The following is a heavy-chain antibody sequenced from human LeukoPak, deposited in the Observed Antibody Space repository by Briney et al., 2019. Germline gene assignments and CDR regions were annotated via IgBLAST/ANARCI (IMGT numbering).Heavy chain of an antibody. D-gene: IGHD1-26*01. V-gene: IGHV1-69*04. CDR2: IIPILGIA. Sequence: SVKVSCKASGGTLSSYAISWVRQAPGQGLEWMGRIIPILGIANYAQKFQGRVTITADKSTSTAYMELSSLRSEDTAVYYCARVGSGSYWRGYYYGMDVWGQGTTVTVSS. J-gene: IGHJ6*02. CDR1: GGTLSSYA. CDR3: ARVGSGSYWRGYYYGMDV.